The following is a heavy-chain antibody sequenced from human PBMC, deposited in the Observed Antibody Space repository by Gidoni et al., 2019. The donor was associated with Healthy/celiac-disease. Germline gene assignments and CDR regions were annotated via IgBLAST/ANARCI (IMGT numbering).Heavy chain of an antibody. CDR1: GFTFSSYG. CDR2: ILYDGSNK. D-gene: IGHD3-22*01. V-gene: IGHV3-33*01. J-gene: IGHJ4*02. CDR3: ARGGGVTMIVQTRRPFDY. Sequence: QVQLVESGGGVVQPGRSLRLSCAASGFTFSSYGRHWVRQAPGKGLEWLAVILYDGSNKYYADSVKGRFTISRDNSKNTLYLQMNSLRAEDTAVYYCARGGGVTMIVQTRRPFDYWGQGTLVTVSS.